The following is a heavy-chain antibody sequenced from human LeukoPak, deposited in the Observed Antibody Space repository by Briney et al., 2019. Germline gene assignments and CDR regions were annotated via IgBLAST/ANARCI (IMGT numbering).Heavy chain of an antibody. CDR2: ISYDGNNK. J-gene: IGHJ4*02. CDR3: AKDLPGDY. V-gene: IGHV3-30-3*01. Sequence: GGSLRLSCAASGFSFKTYAMHWVRQTPGKGLEWLAVISYDGNNKHFADSVRDRFSVSRDNSNNTVYLQMTSLRAEDTAVYYCAKDLPGDYWGQGTLVTVSS. CDR1: GFSFKTYA. D-gene: IGHD3-10*01.